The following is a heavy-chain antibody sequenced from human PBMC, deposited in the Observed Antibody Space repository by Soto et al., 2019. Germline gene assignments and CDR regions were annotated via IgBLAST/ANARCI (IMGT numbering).Heavy chain of an antibody. J-gene: IGHJ4*02. V-gene: IGHV4-59*01. CDR1: AGSLSNYY. CDR3: ARGGRGSGLYFLYYFDL. Sequence: SETLSLTRSVSAGSLSNYYWTWIRQSPGKGLEWIGEIYLTGSTKYNPSLKSRVAISVDMSKNQFSLTLSSVTPADTAVYYCARGGRGSGLYFLYYFDLWGQGTLVTVSS. D-gene: IGHD3-16*01. CDR2: IYLTGST.